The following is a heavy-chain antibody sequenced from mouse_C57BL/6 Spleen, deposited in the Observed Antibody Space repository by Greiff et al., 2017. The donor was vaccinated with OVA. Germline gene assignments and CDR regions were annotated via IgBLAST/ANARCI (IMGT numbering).Heavy chain of an antibody. CDR1: GYTFTSYW. CDR2: IDPSDSYT. Sequence: VQLQQPGAELVMPGASVKLSCKASGYTFTSYWMHWVKQRPGQGLEWIGEIDPSDSYTNYNQKFKGKSTLTVDKSSSTAYMQLSSLTSEDSAVYYCARGYYGSSTGYAMDYWGQGTSVTVSS. D-gene: IGHD1-1*01. J-gene: IGHJ4*01. CDR3: ARGYYGSSTGYAMDY. V-gene: IGHV1-69*01.